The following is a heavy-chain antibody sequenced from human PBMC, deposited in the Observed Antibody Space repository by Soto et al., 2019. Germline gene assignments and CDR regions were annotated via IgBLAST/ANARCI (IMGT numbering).Heavy chain of an antibody. CDR3: ARDYDGYYYDSSGYNY. V-gene: IGHV1-69*13. CDR1: GGTFSSYA. Sequence: ASVKVSCKASGGTFSSYAISWVRQAPGQGLEWMGGIIPIFGTANYAQKFQGRVTITADESTSTAYMELSSLRSEDTAVYYCARDYDGYYYDSSGYNYWGQGTLVTVSS. D-gene: IGHD3-22*01. J-gene: IGHJ4*02. CDR2: IIPIFGTA.